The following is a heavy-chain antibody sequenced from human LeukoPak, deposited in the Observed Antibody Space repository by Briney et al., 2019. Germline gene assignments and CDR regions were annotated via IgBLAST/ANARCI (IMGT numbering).Heavy chain of an antibody. J-gene: IGHJ1*01. D-gene: IGHD1-26*01. CDR1: GDSISSYY. CDR2: VSYSGST. CDR3: ARNSGMQGSWRHLCT. V-gene: IGHV4-59*01. Sequence: SETLSLTCTVSGDSISSYYWSCIRQPPGKGLEWIGCVSYSGSTNYNPSLKSRVTISVDTSKNQFSLRLSSVTAADTAVYYCARNSGMQGSWRHLCTWGQSTLVTVSS.